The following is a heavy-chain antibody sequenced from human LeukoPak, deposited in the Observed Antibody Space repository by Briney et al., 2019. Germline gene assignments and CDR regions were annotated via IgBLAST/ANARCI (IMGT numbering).Heavy chain of an antibody. J-gene: IGHJ4*02. CDR2: INHSGST. V-gene: IGHV4-34*01. D-gene: IGHD6-13*01. Sequence: KPSETLSLTCAVYGGSFSGYYWSWIRQPPGKGLEWIGEINHSGSTNYNPSLKSRVTISVDTSKNQFSLKLSSVTAADTAVYYCARGLAAAALFDYWGQGTLVTVSS. CDR1: GGSFSGYY. CDR3: ARGLAAAALFDY.